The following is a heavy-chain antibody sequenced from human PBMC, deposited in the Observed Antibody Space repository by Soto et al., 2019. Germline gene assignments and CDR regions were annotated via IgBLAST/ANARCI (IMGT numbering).Heavy chain of an antibody. V-gene: IGHV4-59*01. D-gene: IGHD2-15*01. CDR3: ARGFCSGGSCYSRVFDF. CDR2: IYYSGST. CDR1: GGSISSYY. J-gene: IGHJ4*02. Sequence: QVQLQESGPGLVKPSETLSLTCTVSGGSISSYYWSWIRQPPGKGLEWIGFIYYSGSTNYHPSLKSRVTISVDTSKNQFSLKLTSVTAADTAVYYCARGFCSGGSCYSRVFDFWGQGTLVTVSS.